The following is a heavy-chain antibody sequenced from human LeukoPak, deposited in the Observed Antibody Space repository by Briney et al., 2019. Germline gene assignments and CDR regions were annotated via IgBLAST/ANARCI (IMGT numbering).Heavy chain of an antibody. D-gene: IGHD3-10*01. Sequence: GGSLRLSCAASGFTLSSYSMNWVRQAPGKGLEWVSSISSSSSYIYYADSVKGRFTISRDNAKNSLYLQMNSLRAEDTAVYYCAREYGSGSYYEDYWGQGTLVTVSS. CDR3: AREYGSGSYYEDY. V-gene: IGHV3-21*01. CDR1: GFTLSSYS. J-gene: IGHJ4*02. CDR2: ISSSSSYI.